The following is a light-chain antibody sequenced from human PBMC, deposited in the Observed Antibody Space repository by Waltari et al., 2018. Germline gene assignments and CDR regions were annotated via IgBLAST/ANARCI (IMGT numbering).Light chain of an antibody. CDR1: SDAIGGFNP. Sequence: QSALTQPASVSGSPGQSITISCSGPSDAIGGFNPFSWYQQYPGKAPKLIIYEVSKWPSGVSHRFSGSKSGSTASLTISGLQPEDEAEYFCCSYSRVTTYVVFGGGTRVTV. CDR3: CSYSRVTTYVV. CDR2: EVS. V-gene: IGLV2-23*02. J-gene: IGLJ2*01.